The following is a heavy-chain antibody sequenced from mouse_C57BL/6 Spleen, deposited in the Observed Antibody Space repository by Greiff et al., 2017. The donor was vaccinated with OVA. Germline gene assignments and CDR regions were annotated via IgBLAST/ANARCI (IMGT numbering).Heavy chain of an antibody. CDR3: ARGGLRDWYFDG. Sequence: VQLVESGAELVKPGASVKMSCKASGYTFTTYPIEWMKQNHGKSLEWIGNFHPYNDDTKYNEKFKGKATLTVEKSSSTVYLELSRLTSDDSAVYYCARGGLRDWYFDGWGTGTTVTVSS. V-gene: IGHV1-47*01. CDR1: GYTFTTYP. CDR2: FHPYNDDT. J-gene: IGHJ1*03. D-gene: IGHD2-4*01.